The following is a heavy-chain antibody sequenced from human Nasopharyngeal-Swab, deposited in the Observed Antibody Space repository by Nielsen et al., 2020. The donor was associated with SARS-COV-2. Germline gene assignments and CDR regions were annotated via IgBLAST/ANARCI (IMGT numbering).Heavy chain of an antibody. D-gene: IGHD2-15*01. V-gene: IGHV3-48*03. CDR3: ARVGGSTADFDY. J-gene: IGHJ4*02. CDR1: GFTFSSYE. CDR2: ISSSGSTI. Sequence: GGSLRLSCAASGFTFSSYEMNWVRQAPGKELEWVSYISSSGSTIYYADSVKGRFTISRDNAKNSLYLQMNSLRAEDTAVYYCARVGGSTADFDYWGQGTLVTVSS.